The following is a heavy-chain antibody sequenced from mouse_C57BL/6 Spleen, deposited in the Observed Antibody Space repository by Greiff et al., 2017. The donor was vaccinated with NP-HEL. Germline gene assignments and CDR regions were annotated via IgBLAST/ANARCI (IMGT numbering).Heavy chain of an antibody. Sequence: QVQLQQPGAELVKPGASVKLSCKASGYTFTSYWMHWVKQRPGRGLEWIGRIDPNSGCTKYNEKFKSKATLTVDKPSSTAYMQLSSLTSEDSAVYYCARPLYYDYDGAWFAYWGQGTLVTVSA. D-gene: IGHD2-4*01. CDR3: ARPLYYDYDGAWFAY. V-gene: IGHV1-72*01. CDR2: IDPNSGCT. J-gene: IGHJ3*01. CDR1: GYTFTSYW.